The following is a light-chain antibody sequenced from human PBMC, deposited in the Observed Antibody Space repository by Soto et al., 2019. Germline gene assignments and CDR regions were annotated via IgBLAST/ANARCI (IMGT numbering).Light chain of an antibody. CDR1: QSVSNSF. V-gene: IGKV3-20*01. CDR3: QQYGSSPFT. CDR2: NAA. J-gene: IGKJ3*01. Sequence: EIVLTQFPGTLSLSPGERVTLSCRASQSVSNSFLAWYQQKPGQAPRLLIYNAASRAGGIPDRFRGSGSGTDFTLTIRRMETEDFAVYYCQQYGSSPFTFGPGTKVDIK.